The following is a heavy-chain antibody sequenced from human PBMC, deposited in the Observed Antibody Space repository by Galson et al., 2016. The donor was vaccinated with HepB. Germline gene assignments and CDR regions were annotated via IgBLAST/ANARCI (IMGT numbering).Heavy chain of an antibody. D-gene: IGHD4-23*01. CDR3: TTDGRRFGGNSGSAY. CDR2: VKSKPEGGTK. J-gene: IGHJ4*02. V-gene: IGHV3-15*07. CDR1: GFTFNDAW. Sequence: SLRLSCAASGFTFNDAWMNWVRQAPGKGLEWVGRVKSKPEGGTKDYAAPVKGRFTIPRDHSRDTLYLQMNSLKTEDTAVYYCTTDGRRFGGNSGSAYWGQGTLVTVSS.